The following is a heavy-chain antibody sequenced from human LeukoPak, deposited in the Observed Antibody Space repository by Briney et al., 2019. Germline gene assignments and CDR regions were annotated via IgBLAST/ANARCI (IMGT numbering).Heavy chain of an antibody. CDR2: IYPGDSDT. CDR3: ARLRGRYFDWLSYFDY. J-gene: IGHJ4*02. D-gene: IGHD3-9*01. Sequence: GESLKISCKGSGYSFSNSWIGWVRQMPGKGLEWMGIIYPGDSDTRYSPSFQGQVTISADKSISTAYLQWNSLKASDTAMYYCARLRGRYFDWLSYFDYWGQGTLVTVSS. V-gene: IGHV5-51*01. CDR1: GYSFSNSW.